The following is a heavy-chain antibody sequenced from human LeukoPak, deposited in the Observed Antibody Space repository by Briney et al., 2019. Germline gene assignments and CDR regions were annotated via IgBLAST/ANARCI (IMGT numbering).Heavy chain of an antibody. CDR2: ISGSGGST. V-gene: IGHV3-23*01. CDR3: ARAPYSSGYYLRGMDV. J-gene: IGHJ6*02. D-gene: IGHD3-22*01. CDR1: GFTFSSYA. Sequence: GGSLRLSCAASGFTFSSYAMSWVRQAPGEGLEWVSAISGSGGSTYYADSVKGRFTISRDNSKNTLYLQMNSLRAEDTAVYYCARAPYSSGYYLRGMDVWGQGTTVTVSS.